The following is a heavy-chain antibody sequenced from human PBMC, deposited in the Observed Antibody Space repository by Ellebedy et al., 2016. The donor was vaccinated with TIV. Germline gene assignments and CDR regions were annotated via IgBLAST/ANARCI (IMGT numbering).Heavy chain of an antibody. Sequence: SETLSLTXTVSGGSISSGDYYWSWIRQPAGKGLEWIGRIYTSGSTYYNPSLKSRVTTSVDTSKNQFSLKLSSVTAADTAVYYCASRSAGAYYYYMDVWGKGTTVTVSS. D-gene: IGHD1-14*01. V-gene: IGHV4-61*02. J-gene: IGHJ6*03. CDR2: IYTSGST. CDR3: ASRSAGAYYYYMDV. CDR1: GGSISSGDYY.